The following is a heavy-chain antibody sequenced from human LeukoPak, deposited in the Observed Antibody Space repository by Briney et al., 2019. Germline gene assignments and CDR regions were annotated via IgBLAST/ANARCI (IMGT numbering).Heavy chain of an antibody. J-gene: IGHJ3*02. CDR2: IYYSGST. CDR3: ARDYYDSSGYYYDDAFDI. CDR1: GGSISSSSYC. D-gene: IGHD3-22*01. V-gene: IGHV4-39*07. Sequence: SETLSLTCTVSGGSISSSSYCWGWIRQPPGKGLEWIGSIYYSGSTYYNPSLKSRVTISVDTSKNQFSLKLSSVTAADTAVYYCARDYYDSSGYYYDDAFDIWGQGTMVTVSS.